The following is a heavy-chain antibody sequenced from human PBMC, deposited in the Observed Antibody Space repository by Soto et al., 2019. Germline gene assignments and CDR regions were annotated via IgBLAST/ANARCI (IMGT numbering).Heavy chain of an antibody. CDR1: GYTFTSYA. V-gene: IGHV1-3*01. CDR3: ARGCRSGGRALYFQH. Sequence: QVQLVQSGAEVKKPGASVKVSYKASGYTFTSYAMHWVRQAPGQRLEWMGWINAGNGNTKYSQKFQGRVTITRDTSASTAYMELSSLRSEDTAVYYCARGCRSGGRALYFQHCGQGTLVTVSS. CDR2: INAGNGNT. D-gene: IGHD2-15*01. J-gene: IGHJ1*01.